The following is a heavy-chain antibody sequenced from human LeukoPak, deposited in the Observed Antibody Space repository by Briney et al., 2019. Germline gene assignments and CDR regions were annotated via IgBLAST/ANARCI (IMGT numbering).Heavy chain of an antibody. CDR1: GFTFSSYG. D-gene: IGHD6-13*01. Sequence: PGGSLRLSCAASGFTFSSYGMHWVRQAPGKGLEWVAFIRNDGSNKYYADSVKGRFTISRDNSKNTLYLQMNSLRAEDTAVYYCAKGLAAATIDYWGQGTLVTVSS. CDR2: IRNDGSNK. CDR3: AKGLAAATIDY. J-gene: IGHJ4*02. V-gene: IGHV3-30*02.